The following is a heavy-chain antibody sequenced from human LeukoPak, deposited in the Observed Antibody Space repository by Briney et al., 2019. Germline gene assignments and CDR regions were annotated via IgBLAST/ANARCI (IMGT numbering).Heavy chain of an antibody. V-gene: IGHV1-18*01. CDR2: ISAYNGNT. CDR3: ARVVVDCSGGSCMNWFDP. J-gene: IGHJ5*02. Sequence: ASVKVSCKASGYTFTSYGISWVRQAPGQGLEWMGWISAYNGNTNYAQKLQGRVTMTTDTSTSTAYMELRSLRSDDTAVYYCARVVVDCSGGSCMNWFDPWGQEPWSPSPQ. CDR1: GYTFTSYG. D-gene: IGHD2-15*01.